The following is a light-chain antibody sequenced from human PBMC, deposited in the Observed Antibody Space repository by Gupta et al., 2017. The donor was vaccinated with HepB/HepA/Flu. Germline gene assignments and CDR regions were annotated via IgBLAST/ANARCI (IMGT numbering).Light chain of an antibody. Sequence: QSAMIQPPSASGTPGQRVNISCSGSRSNVGSNYVYWYQQLPGTAPKLLIYKNAERPSGVPDRFSGSKSDTSASLAISGLRSEDEADYYCAAWDDSLMSYVFGGGTKVSVL. CDR1: RSNVGSNY. V-gene: IGLV1-47*01. CDR3: AAWDDSLMSYV. J-gene: IGLJ1*01. CDR2: KNA.